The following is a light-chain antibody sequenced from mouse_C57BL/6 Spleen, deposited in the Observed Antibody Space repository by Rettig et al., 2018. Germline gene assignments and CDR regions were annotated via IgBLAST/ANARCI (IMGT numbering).Light chain of an antibody. V-gene: IGKV12-44*01. J-gene: IGKJ2*01. CDR2: NAK. Sequence: DIQMTQSPASLSASVGETVTITCRASENIYSYLAWYQQKQGKSPQLLVYNAKTLAEGVPSRFSGSGSGTQFSLKINSLQPEDFGSYYCQHHYGTPYTSG. CDR3: QHHYGTPYT. CDR1: ENIYSY.